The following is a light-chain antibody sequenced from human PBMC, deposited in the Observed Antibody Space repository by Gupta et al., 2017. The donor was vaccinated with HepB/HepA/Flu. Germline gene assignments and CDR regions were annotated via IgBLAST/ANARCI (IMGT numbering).Light chain of an antibody. CDR2: RNN. V-gene: IGLV1-47*01. CDR3: AAGDDSRSGVV. Sequence: GTPGQRVTISCSGSSSNIGSNYVYWYQQLPGPAPNLLIYRNNQRPSGVPARFSGSKSGTSASLTISGLRAEDEADYYCAAGDDSRSGVVFGGGTKLTVL. CDR1: SSNIGSNY. J-gene: IGLJ2*01.